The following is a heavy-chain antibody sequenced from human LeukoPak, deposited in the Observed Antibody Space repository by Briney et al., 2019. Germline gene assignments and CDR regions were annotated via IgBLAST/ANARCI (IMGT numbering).Heavy chain of an antibody. V-gene: IGHV3-74*01. CDR3: ARGDYYQFGY. J-gene: IGHJ4*02. Sequence: GSLRLSCAASGFTFSSYWMHWVRQAPGKGLLWVSRIYSDGSSTIYADSVQGRFTISRDNAKNTLYLQMNSLRAEDTAVYYCARGDYYQFGYWGQGTLVTVSS. CDR1: GFTFSSYW. CDR2: IYSDGSST. D-gene: IGHD3-22*01.